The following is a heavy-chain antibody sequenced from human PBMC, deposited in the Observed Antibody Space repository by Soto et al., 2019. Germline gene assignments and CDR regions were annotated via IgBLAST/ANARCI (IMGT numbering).Heavy chain of an antibody. CDR1: GYTFTSYG. J-gene: IGHJ6*02. CDR2: VSAYNGNT. Sequence: GASVKVSCKASGYTFTSYGISWVRQTHGQGLEWMGWVSAYNGNTNYAQKLQGRVTMTTDTSTSTAYMELRSLRSDDTAVYYCARIHLGILDGMDVWGQGTTVTVSS. V-gene: IGHV1-18*01. CDR3: ARIHLGILDGMDV. D-gene: IGHD7-27*01.